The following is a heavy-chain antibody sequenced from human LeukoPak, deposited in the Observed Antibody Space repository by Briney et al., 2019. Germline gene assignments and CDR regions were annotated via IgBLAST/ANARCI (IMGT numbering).Heavy chain of an antibody. D-gene: IGHD6-19*01. V-gene: IGHV3-21*01. J-gene: IGHJ4*02. CDR1: GFTFSSYS. CDR3: ARGIAVAPNFDY. Sequence: PGGSLRLSCAASGFTFSSYSMNWVRQAPGKGLEWVSSISSSSSYIYYADSVKGRFTISRDNAKNSLYLQMNSLRAEDTAVYYCARGIAVAPNFDYWGQGTLVTVSS. CDR2: ISSSSSYI.